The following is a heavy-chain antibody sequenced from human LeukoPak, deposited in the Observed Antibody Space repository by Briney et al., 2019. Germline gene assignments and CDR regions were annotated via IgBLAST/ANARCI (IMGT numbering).Heavy chain of an antibody. D-gene: IGHD4-23*01. CDR3: ARFYGGNLPFDP. CDR2: INPGDSHT. J-gene: IGHJ5*02. Sequence: GESLKISCKGSGYNFTTYFIGWVRQMPGKGLEWVGVINPGDSHTIYSPSFQGQVTISADKSITTAYLQWRSLKASDTAIYYCARFYGGNLPFDPWGQGTLVTVSS. CDR1: GYNFTTYF. V-gene: IGHV5-51*01.